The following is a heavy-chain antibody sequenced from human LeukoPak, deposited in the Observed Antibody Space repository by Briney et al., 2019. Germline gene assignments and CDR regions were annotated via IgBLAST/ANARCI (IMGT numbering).Heavy chain of an antibody. Sequence: GGSLRLSCAASGFTFSSYSMNWVRQAPGKGLEWVSSISSSSSYIYYADSVKGRFTISRDNAKNSLYLQMNSLRAEDTAVYYCARDSRQWLVDWYFDLWGRGTLVAASS. D-gene: IGHD6-19*01. CDR1: GFTFSSYS. V-gene: IGHV3-21*01. CDR3: ARDSRQWLVDWYFDL. CDR2: ISSSSSYI. J-gene: IGHJ2*01.